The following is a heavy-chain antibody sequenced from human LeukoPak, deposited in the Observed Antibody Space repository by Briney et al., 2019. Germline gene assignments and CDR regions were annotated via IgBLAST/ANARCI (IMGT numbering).Heavy chain of an antibody. CDR1: GFTFSSYA. CDR3: AKDVAPTMIVVVITSFDY. Sequence: GGSLRLSCAASGFTFSSYAMSWVRQAPGKGLEWVSAISGSGGSTYYADSVKDRFTISRDNSKNTLYLQMNSLRAEDTAVYYCAKDVAPTMIVVVITSFDYWGQGTLVTVSS. D-gene: IGHD3-22*01. J-gene: IGHJ4*02. V-gene: IGHV3-23*01. CDR2: ISGSGGST.